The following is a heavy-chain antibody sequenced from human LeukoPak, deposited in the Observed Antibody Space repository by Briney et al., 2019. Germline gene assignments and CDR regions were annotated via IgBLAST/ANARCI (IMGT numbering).Heavy chain of an antibody. J-gene: IGHJ5*02. CDR3: AREVVRYYDSSWYNWFDP. CDR1: GYTFTGYY. CDR2: INPNSGGT. V-gene: IGHV1-2*02. D-gene: IGHD3-22*01. Sequence: ASVKVSCKASGYTFTGYYMHWVRQAPGQGLEWMGWINPNSGGTNYAQKSQGRVTMTRDTSISTAYMELSRLRSDDTAVYYCAREVVRYYDSSWYNWFDPWGQGTLVTVSS.